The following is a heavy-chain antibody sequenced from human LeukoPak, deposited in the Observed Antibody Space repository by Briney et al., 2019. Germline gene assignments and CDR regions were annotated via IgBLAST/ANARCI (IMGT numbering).Heavy chain of an antibody. CDR2: ISSSSSYI. CDR3: ARDLKPHIVGATSAFDY. J-gene: IGHJ4*02. V-gene: IGHV3-21*01. Sequence: PGGSLRLSCAASGFTFSSYSMNWVRQAPGKGLEWVSSISSSSSYIYYADSVKGRFTISRDNAKNSLYLQMNSLRAEDTAVYYCARDLKPHIVGATSAFDYWGQGTPVTVSS. D-gene: IGHD1-26*01. CDR1: GFTFSSYS.